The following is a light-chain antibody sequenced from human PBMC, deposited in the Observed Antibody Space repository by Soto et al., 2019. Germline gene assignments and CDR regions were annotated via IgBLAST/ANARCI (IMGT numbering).Light chain of an antibody. CDR1: SSDVGAYNY. CDR2: DVT. CDR3: CSYTSSSTYV. Sequence: QSVLTQPASVSGSPGQSITIPCTGTSSDVGAYNYVSWFQQHPGKAPKLMIYDVTNRPSGVSNRFSGSKSGNTASLTISGLQAEDEADYYCCSYTSSSTYVFGTGTKVTVL. V-gene: IGLV2-14*01. J-gene: IGLJ1*01.